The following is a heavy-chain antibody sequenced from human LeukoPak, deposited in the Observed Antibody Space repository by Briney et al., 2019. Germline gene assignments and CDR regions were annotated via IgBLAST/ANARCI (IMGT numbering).Heavy chain of an antibody. CDR3: AREGRDGNNPVLNFDS. J-gene: IGHJ4*02. V-gene: IGHV3-7*01. CDR2: IKKDGSEK. CDR1: GFTFSSYW. D-gene: IGHD5-24*01. Sequence: GSLRLSCEASGFTFSSYWMNWVRQAPGKGLEWVANIKKDGSEKYYVDSVKGRFTISRDNTKTTLYLEMNSLRAEDTAVYYCAREGRDGNNPVLNFDSWGQGTLVAVSS.